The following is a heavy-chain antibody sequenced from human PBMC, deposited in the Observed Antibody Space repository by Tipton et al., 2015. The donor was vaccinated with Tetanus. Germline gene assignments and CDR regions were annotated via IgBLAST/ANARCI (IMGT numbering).Heavy chain of an antibody. J-gene: IGHJ4*02. CDR1: GFTFSDYY. V-gene: IGHV3-11*04. CDR3: ARGMAEASNCGGDCYSDY. D-gene: IGHD2-21*02. CDR2: ISSSGRYI. Sequence: SLRLSCAASGFTFSDYYMSWIRQAPGKGLEWVSYISSSGRYIYYADSVKGRFTISRDNAKNSLYLQMISLRAEDTAVYSCARGMAEASNCGGDCYSDYWGQGTLVTVSS.